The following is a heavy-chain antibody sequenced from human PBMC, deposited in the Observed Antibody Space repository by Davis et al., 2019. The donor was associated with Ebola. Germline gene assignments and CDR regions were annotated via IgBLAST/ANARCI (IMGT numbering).Heavy chain of an antibody. CDR2: IYGGDT. D-gene: IGHD3-22*01. J-gene: IGHJ6*02. CDR3: ARGAGYYYDSSGYRYYYYYYGMDV. CDR1: GFIFSRHW. V-gene: IGHV3-66*01. Sequence: GGSLRLSCAASGFIFSRHWMNWVRQAPGKGLEWVSGIYGGDTHYADSVKGRFTISRDNSKKTLYLQMNSLRAEDTAVYYCARGAGYYYDSSGYRYYYYYYGMDVWGQGTTVTVSS.